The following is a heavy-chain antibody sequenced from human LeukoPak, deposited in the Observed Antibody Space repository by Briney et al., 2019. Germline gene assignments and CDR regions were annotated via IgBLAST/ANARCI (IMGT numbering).Heavy chain of an antibody. V-gene: IGHV1-69*01. Sequence: SVKVSCKAFGGTFSSYAISWVRQAPGQGLEWMGGIIPIFGTANYAQKFQGRVTITADESTSTAYMELSSLRSEDTAVYYCAREGYSSSRIDYWGQGTLVTVSS. J-gene: IGHJ4*02. CDR2: IIPIFGTA. CDR1: GGTFSSYA. CDR3: AREGYSSSRIDY. D-gene: IGHD6-13*01.